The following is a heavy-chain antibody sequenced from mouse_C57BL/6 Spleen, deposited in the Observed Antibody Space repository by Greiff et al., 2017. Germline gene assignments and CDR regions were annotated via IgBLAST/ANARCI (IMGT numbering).Heavy chain of an antibody. Sequence: QVQLKQPGAELVMPGASVKLSCKASGYTFTSYWMHWVKQRPGQGLEWIGEIDPSDSYTNYNQKFKGKSTLTVDKSSSTAYMQLSSLTSEDSAVYYCARGGTDYCFDYWGQGTTLTVSS. CDR3: ARGGTDYCFDY. CDR2: IDPSDSYT. J-gene: IGHJ2*01. CDR1: GYTFTSYW. D-gene: IGHD2-14*01. V-gene: IGHV1-69*01.